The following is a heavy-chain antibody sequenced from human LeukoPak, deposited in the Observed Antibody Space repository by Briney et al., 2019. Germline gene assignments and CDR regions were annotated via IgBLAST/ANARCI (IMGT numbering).Heavy chain of an antibody. CDR2: INHSGST. D-gene: IGHD2-15*01. J-gene: IGHJ5*02. CDR3: ARAYYSGGSCYSSPFDP. CDR1: GGSFSGYY. V-gene: IGHV4-34*01. Sequence: SETLSLTCAVYGGSFSGYYWSWIRQPPGKGLEWIGEINHSGSTNYNPSLKSRVTISVDTSKNQFSLKLSSVTAADTAVYYCARAYYSGGSCYSSPFDPWGQGTLVTVSS.